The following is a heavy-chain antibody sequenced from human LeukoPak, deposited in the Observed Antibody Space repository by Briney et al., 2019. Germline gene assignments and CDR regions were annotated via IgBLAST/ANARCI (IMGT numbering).Heavy chain of an antibody. CDR1: GFTFSSYN. CDR2: ISSSSTTI. Sequence: GGSLRLSCAASGFTFSSYNMNWVRQAPGKGLEWVSYISSSSTTIYYADSVKGRFTISRDNAKSSLYLQMNSLRAEDTALYYCARVVSMGSFDYWGQGTLVTVSS. J-gene: IGHJ4*02. V-gene: IGHV3-48*01. D-gene: IGHD2/OR15-2a*01. CDR3: ARVVSMGSFDY.